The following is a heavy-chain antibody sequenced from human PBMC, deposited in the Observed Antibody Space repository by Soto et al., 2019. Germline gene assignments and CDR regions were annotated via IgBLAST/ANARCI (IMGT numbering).Heavy chain of an antibody. J-gene: IGHJ6*02. CDR1: GFTFSSYS. Sequence: EVQLVESGGGLVKPGGSLRLSCAASGFTFSSYSMNWVRQAPGKGLEWVSSISSSSSYIYYADSVKGRFTISRDNAKNSLYLQMNSLRAEDTAVYYCARRPSYYDILPGIEVYYYYGMDVWGQGTTVTVSS. CDR3: ARRPSYYDILPGIEVYYYYGMDV. D-gene: IGHD3-9*01. CDR2: ISSSSSYI. V-gene: IGHV3-21*01.